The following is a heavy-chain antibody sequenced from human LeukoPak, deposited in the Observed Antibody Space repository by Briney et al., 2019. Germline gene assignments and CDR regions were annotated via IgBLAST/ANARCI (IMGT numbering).Heavy chain of an antibody. CDR2: IRNDGSYE. Sequence: GGSLRLSCAASGFTFNSYAMNWARQAPGKGLQWVAFIRNDGSYEYNTDFVRGRFTISRDNSKNTVYLQMNTLTTEDTAIYYCAKDLPVLEYWGQGTLVTVSS. V-gene: IGHV3-30*02. CDR3: AKDLPVLEY. D-gene: IGHD3-10*02. CDR1: GFTFNSYA. J-gene: IGHJ4*02.